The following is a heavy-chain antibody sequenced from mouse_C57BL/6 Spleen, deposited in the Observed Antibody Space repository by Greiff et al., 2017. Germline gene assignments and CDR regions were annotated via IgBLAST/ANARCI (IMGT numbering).Heavy chain of an antibody. D-gene: IGHD3-2*02. V-gene: IGHV14-4*01. CDR2: IDPENGDT. CDR3: TKLDSSGHAYYAMDY. Sequence: EVKLVESGAELVRPGASVKLSCTASGFNIKDDYMHWVKQRPEQGLEWIGWIDPENGDTEYASKFQGKATITADTSSNTAYLQLSSLTSEDTAVYYCTKLDSSGHAYYAMDYWGQGTSVTVSS. CDR1: GFNIKDDY. J-gene: IGHJ4*01.